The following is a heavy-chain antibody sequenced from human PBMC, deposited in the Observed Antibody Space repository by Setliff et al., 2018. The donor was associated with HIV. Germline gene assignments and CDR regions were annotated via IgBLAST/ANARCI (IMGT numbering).Heavy chain of an antibody. CDR3: ARDPSIGQLGDY. Sequence: ASVKVSCKASGYTFTSYYMHWVRQAPGQGLEWMGIINPSGGSTSYAQKFQGRVTMTRDTSTSTVYMELTRLRSEDTAVYYCARDPSIGQLGDYWGQRTLVTVSS. D-gene: IGHD6-6*01. V-gene: IGHV1-46*01. J-gene: IGHJ4*02. CDR2: INPSGGST. CDR1: GYTFTSYY.